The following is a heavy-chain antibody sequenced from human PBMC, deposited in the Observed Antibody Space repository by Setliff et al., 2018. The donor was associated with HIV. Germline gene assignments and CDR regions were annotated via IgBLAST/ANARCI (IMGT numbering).Heavy chain of an antibody. J-gene: IGHJ6*02. D-gene: IGHD3-16*01. V-gene: IGHV1-18*01. CDR2: ISAYNGNT. CDR3: ARDRYYDYVWGSLLGYYYGMDV. CDR1: GYTFTSYG. Sequence: ASVKVSCKASGYTFTSYGISWVRQAPGQGLEWMGWISAYNGNTNYAQKLQGRVTMTTDTSTSTAYMELSSPRSEDTAVYYCARDRYYDYVWGSLLGYYYGMDVWGQGTTVTVSS.